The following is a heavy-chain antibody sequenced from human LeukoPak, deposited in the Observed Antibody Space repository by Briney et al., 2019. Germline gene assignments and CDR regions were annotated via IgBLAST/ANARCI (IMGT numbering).Heavy chain of an antibody. D-gene: IGHD2-2*01. J-gene: IGHJ3*02. CDR2: INYSGST. CDR3: ARGGPYTRDAFDI. Sequence: QPSETLSLTCTVSGGSISNYYWSWMRQPPEKGLEWIGYINYSGSTSYNPSLKSRVTISLDTSKNQFYLNLASVTAADTAVYYCARGGPYTRDAFDIWGQGTMVTVSS. CDR1: GGSISNYY. V-gene: IGHV4-59*01.